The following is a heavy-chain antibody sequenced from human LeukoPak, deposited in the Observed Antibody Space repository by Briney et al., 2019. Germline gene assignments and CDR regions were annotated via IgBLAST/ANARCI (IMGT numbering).Heavy chain of an antibody. Sequence: PGGSLRLSCAASGLTVSSNFMNWVRQAPGKGLEWVSAISGSGGSTYYADSVKGRFTISRDNSKNTLYLQMNSLRAEDTAVYYCAKDPYCSSTSCYQGNWFDPWGQGILVTVSS. D-gene: IGHD2-2*01. V-gene: IGHV3-23*01. J-gene: IGHJ5*02. CDR1: GLTVSSNF. CDR3: AKDPYCSSTSCYQGNWFDP. CDR2: ISGSGGST.